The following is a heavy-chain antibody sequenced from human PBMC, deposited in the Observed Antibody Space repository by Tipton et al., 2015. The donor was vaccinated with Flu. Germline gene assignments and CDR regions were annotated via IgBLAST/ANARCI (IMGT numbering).Heavy chain of an antibody. CDR1: GGSFSGHY. J-gene: IGHJ4*02. CDR3: ARGSGYVSTYLDS. CDR2: INHSGTT. V-gene: IGHV4-34*01. D-gene: IGHD5-12*01. Sequence: TLSLTCAVYGGSFSGHYWTWIRQPPGQGLEWIGEINHSGTTNNNPSLKSRVTISADTSKNQFSLKLNYVTAADTAAYYCARGSGYVSTYLDSWGQGTLVAVSS.